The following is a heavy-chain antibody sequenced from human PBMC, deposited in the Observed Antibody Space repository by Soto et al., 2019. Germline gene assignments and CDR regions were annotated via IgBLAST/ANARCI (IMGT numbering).Heavy chain of an antibody. V-gene: IGHV1-69*01. CDR2: IIPLFGTT. D-gene: IGHD3-10*01. CDR1: GDTFKNCV. J-gene: IGHJ6*02. Sequence: QVQVVQSGVEVRRPGSSVKVSCKASGDTFKNCVISWVRQAPGQGLEWRGGIIPLFGTTAFAQRFQGRLQITTDESTTTAYMELSRLRSEDTATYYCAAELGFGKLSVVWGQGTTVIVSS. CDR3: AAELGFGKLSVV.